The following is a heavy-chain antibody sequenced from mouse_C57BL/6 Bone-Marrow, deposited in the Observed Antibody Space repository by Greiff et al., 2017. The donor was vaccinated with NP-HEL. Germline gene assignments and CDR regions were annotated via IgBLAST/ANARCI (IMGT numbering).Heavy chain of an antibody. V-gene: IGHV5-9*01. J-gene: IGHJ4*01. D-gene: IGHD1-1*01. CDR3: ARHYYGSSYAMDY. Sequence: EVNLVESGGGLVKPGGSLKLSCAASGFTFSSYTMSWVRQTPGKRLEWVATISGGGGNTYYPDSVTGRFTISRYNATNTLYLQMSSLKSEDTALYYCARHYYGSSYAMDYWGQGTSVTVSS. CDR1: GFTFSSYT. CDR2: ISGGGGNT.